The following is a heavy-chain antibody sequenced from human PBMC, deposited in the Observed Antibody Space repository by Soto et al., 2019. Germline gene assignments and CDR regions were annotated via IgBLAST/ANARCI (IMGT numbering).Heavy chain of an antibody. D-gene: IGHD5-12*01. CDR1: GFTFSSYL. Sequence: GGSLXLSCAASGFTFSSYLMHWVRQTPGKGLVWVSRINGDGTTLYYADSVKGRLTISRDSAMNTLYLHIYSLRDEDTGVYYCARGPTGYGNFDYWGQGTLVTVSS. CDR2: INGDGTTL. J-gene: IGHJ4*02. V-gene: IGHV3-74*01. CDR3: ARGPTGYGNFDY.